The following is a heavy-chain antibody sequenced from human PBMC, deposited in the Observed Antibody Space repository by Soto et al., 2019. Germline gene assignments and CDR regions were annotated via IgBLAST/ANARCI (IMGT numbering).Heavy chain of an antibody. CDR3: AKEQTYYGEFDAFDI. V-gene: IGHV3-9*01. J-gene: IGHJ3*02. Sequence: HPGGSLRLSCAASGFTFDDYAMHWVRQAPGKGLEWVSGISWNSGSIGYADSVKGRFTISRDNAKNSLYLQMNSLRAEDTALYYCAKEQTYYGEFDAFDIWGQGTMVTVSS. CDR1: GFTFDDYA. D-gene: IGHD4-17*01. CDR2: ISWNSGSI.